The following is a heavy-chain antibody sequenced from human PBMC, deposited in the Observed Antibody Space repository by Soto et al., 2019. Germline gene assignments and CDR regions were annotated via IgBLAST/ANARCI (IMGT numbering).Heavy chain of an antibody. D-gene: IGHD2-2*01. V-gene: IGHV3-21*01. CDR3: ARWSGMGSTSCYHLDP. J-gene: IGHJ5*02. CDR2: ISSSSSYI. CDR1: GFTFSSYS. Sequence: GGSLRLSCAASGFTFSSYSMNWVRQALGKGLEWVSSISSSSSYIYYADSVKGRFTISRDNAKNSLYLQMNSLRAEDTAVYYCARWSGMGSTSCYHLDPWGQGTLVTVSS.